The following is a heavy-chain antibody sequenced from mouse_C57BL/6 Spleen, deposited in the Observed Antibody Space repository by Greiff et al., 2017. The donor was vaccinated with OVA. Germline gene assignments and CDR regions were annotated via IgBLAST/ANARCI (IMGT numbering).Heavy chain of an antibody. CDR1: GYTFTDYE. V-gene: IGHV1-15*01. Sequence: VQLMESGAGLVRPGASVTLSCKASGYTFTDYEMHWVKQTPVHGLEWIGAIDPETGGTAYNQKFKGKAILTADKSSSTAYMELRSLTSEDSAVYYCTRKPYYYAMDYWGQGTSVTVSS. CDR2: IDPETGGT. J-gene: IGHJ4*01. CDR3: TRKPYYYAMDY.